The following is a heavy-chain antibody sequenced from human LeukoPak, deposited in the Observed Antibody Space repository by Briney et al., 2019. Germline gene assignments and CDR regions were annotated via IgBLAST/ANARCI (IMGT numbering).Heavy chain of an antibody. CDR1: GFTFSSYG. CDR2: IRYDGSNK. J-gene: IGHJ6*03. CDR3: AKRDGGYSSGWWYYMDV. Sequence: GGSLRLSCAASGFTFSSYGMHWVRQAPGKGLEWVALIRYDGSNKYYADSVKGRFTISRDNSKNTLYLQMNSLRAEDTAVYYCAKRDGGYSSGWWYYMDVWGKGTTVTVSS. V-gene: IGHV3-30*02. D-gene: IGHD6-19*01.